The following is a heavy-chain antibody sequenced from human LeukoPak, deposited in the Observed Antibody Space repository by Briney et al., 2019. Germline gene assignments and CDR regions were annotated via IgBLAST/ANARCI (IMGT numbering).Heavy chain of an antibody. D-gene: IGHD3-10*01. V-gene: IGHV4-38-2*01. CDR1: GYSISSGYY. J-gene: IGHJ4*02. CDR2: IYHSGST. Sequence: SETLSLTCAVSGYSISSGYYWGWIRQPPGKGLEWIGSIYHSGSTYYNPSLKGRVTISVDTSKNQFSLKLSSVTAADTAVYYCARTGIGELLLRFPAYWGQGTLVTVSS. CDR3: ARTGIGELLLRFPAY.